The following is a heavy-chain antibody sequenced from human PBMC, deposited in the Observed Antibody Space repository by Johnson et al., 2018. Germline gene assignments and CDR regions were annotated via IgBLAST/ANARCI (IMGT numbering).Heavy chain of an antibody. CDR3: ARDIFCAGGTCHFGMDV. V-gene: IGHV3-33*01. CDR1: GFAFSSFG. Sequence: QVQLVQSGGGVVQPGRSLRLSCAASGFAFSSFGMHWVRQAPGKGLEWVAVIWHDGSNKYYADSVKGRFTISRDTSKNTLYLQMNSLRAEDTAVYYCARDIFCAGGTCHFGMDVWGQGTTFTVSS. CDR2: IWHDGSNK. J-gene: IGHJ6*02. D-gene: IGHD2-8*02.